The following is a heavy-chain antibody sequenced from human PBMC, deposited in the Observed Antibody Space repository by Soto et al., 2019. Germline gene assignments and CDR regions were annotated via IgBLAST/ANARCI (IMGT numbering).Heavy chain of an antibody. Sequence: GGSLRLSCSASGFTFSSYAMHWVRQAPGKGLEYVSAISSNGGSTYYADSVKGRFTISRDNSKNTLYLQMSSLRAEDTAVYYCVKGYDSSGYYYPLYYFDYWGQGTLVTVSS. CDR1: GFTFSSYA. CDR3: VKGYDSSGYYYPLYYFDY. CDR2: ISSNGGST. D-gene: IGHD3-22*01. J-gene: IGHJ4*02. V-gene: IGHV3-64D*08.